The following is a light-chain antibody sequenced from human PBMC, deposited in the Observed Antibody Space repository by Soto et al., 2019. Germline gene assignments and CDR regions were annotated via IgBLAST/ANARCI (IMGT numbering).Light chain of an antibody. Sequence: QSLLTQPPSVSGSHGESITISCTGTSSNVGSYKLVSWYQQHPGKAPKLMIFEVNKRPSGVSNRFSGSKSGNTAYLTISGLKVEDEAYYYCCSSGGSPTSVFGTGTKVNV. J-gene: IGLJ1*01. CDR3: CSSGGSPTSV. CDR1: SSNVGSYKL. V-gene: IGLV2-23*02. CDR2: EVN.